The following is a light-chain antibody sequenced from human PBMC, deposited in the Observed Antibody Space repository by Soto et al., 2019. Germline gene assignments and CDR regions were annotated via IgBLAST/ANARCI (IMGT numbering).Light chain of an antibody. V-gene: IGLV2-14*01. CDR3: SSYVSSSTLV. J-gene: IGLJ1*01. Sequence: QSALTQPASVSGSPGQSITISCTGTSNDIGAYNYVSWYQQHPGKAPKLMIYDVRNRPSGVSNRFSGSKSGNTVSLTISGLHTEDEVDYYCSSYVSSSTLVFGTGTKLTVL. CDR1: SNDIGAYNY. CDR2: DVR.